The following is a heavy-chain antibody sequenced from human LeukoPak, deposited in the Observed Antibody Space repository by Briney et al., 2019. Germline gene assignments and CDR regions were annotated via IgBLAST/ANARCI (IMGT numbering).Heavy chain of an antibody. D-gene: IGHD1-26*01. Sequence: GGSLRLSCAASGFTFNIYTMSWVRQAPGKGLEWVSATVGNGVTFYTDSVKGRFTISRDNAKNTLYLQMNSLRAEDTAVYYCAKGSEQWELYDYWGQGTLVTVSS. J-gene: IGHJ4*02. V-gene: IGHV3-23*01. CDR3: AKGSEQWELYDY. CDR2: TVGNGVT. CDR1: GFTFNIYT.